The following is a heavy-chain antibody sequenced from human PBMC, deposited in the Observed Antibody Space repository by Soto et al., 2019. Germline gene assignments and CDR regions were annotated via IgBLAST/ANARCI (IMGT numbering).Heavy chain of an antibody. D-gene: IGHD2-21*02. J-gene: IGHJ4*02. CDR2: IWYDGSNK. CDR3: ARGMTDESCRFEH. CDR1: GFTFSSYG. Sequence: GGSLRLSCAASGFTFSSYGMHWVRQAPGKGLEWVAVIWYDGSNKYYADSVKGRFTISRDNSKNTLYLQMNSLRAEDTAVYYCARGMTDESCRFEHWGQGTLVTVPS. V-gene: IGHV3-33*01.